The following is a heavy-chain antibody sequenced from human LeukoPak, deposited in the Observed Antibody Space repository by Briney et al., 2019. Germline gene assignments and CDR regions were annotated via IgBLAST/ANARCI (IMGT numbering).Heavy chain of an antibody. CDR1: GFSFSSYN. D-gene: IGHD3-16*01. CDR3: ARDPEGFGATYFDY. V-gene: IGHV3-21*01. CDR2: ISRSASNI. Sequence: GGSLRLSCVASGFSFSSYNMNWVHQAPGKGLEWVSSISRSASNIYYADSVKGRFTISRDNAKNSFYLQMNSLRAEDTAVFYCARDPEGFGATYFDYWGQGTLVTVSS. J-gene: IGHJ4*02.